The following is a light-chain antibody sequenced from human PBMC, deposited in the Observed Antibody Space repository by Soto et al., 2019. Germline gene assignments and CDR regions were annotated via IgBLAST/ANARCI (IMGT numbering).Light chain of an antibody. CDR2: GAS. V-gene: IGKV3-15*01. J-gene: IGKJ1*01. Sequence: IMLSQSLATLSVNPGERATLSCRASQSVSSDLAWYRQKPGQAPRLLIYGASTRATGIPARFSGSGSGTEFTLTISSLQSEDFAVYYCQQYNNWPRRTFGQRSMA. CDR1: QSVSSD. CDR3: QQYNNWPRRT.